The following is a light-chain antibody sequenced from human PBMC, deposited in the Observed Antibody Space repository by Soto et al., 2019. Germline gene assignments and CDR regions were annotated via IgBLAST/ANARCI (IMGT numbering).Light chain of an antibody. J-gene: IGKJ1*01. CDR3: QQYGSSPKT. CDR2: GAS. CDR1: QSVSSSY. Sequence: EIVLTQSPHTLSLSPGERATLSCEASQSVSSSYLAWYQQKPGQAPRLLIYGASRRATGIPDRFSGSASWTDFTLTISRLEPEDFAVYYCQQYGSSPKTFGQGTNVEIK. V-gene: IGKV3-20*01.